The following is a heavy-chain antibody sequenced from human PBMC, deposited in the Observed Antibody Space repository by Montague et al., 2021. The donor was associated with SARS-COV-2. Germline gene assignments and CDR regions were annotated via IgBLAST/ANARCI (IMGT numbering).Heavy chain of an antibody. D-gene: IGHD1-1*01. V-gene: IGHV4-34*01. CDR3: ARGRGTALFRRIYFGMDV. CDR2: INHSGST. CDR1: GGSFSGYY. J-gene: IGHJ6*02. Sequence: SETLSLTCAVYGGSFSGYYWSWIRQPPGKGLEWIGEINHSGSTNYNPSLKSRVTISVDTSKNQFSLKLSSVTAADTAVYYCARGRGTALFRRIYFGMDVWGQGTTVTVSS.